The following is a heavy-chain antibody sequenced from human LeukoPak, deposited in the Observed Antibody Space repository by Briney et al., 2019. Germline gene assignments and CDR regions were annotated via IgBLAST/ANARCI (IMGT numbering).Heavy chain of an antibody. V-gene: IGHV3-23*01. CDR2: ISGSGGST. D-gene: IGHD3-10*01. CDR3: AKSSQPYYYGSGSYSPSSPYFDL. J-gene: IGHJ4*02. CDR1: GFTFSSYA. Sequence: GGSLRLSCAASGFTFSSYAMSWVRQAPGKGLEWVSAISGSGGSTYYADSVKGRFTISRDNSKNTLYLQMNSLRAEDTAVYYCAKSSQPYYYGSGSYSPSSPYFDLWGQGTLVTVSS.